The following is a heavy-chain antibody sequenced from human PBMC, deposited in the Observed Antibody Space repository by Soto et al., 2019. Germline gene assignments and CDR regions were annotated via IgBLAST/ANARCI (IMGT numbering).Heavy chain of an antibody. J-gene: IGHJ3*02. CDR1: GGSISSGGYY. V-gene: IGHV4-31*03. CDR3: ARGEFRDGASAFDI. D-gene: IGHD3-10*01. Sequence: QVQLQESGPGLVKPSQTLSLTCTVSGGSISSGGYYWSWIRQHPGKGLEWIGYIYYSGSTYYNPSLKSRVTISVDTSKNQFSLKLSSVTAADTAVYYCARGEFRDGASAFDIWGQGTMVTVSS. CDR2: IYYSGST.